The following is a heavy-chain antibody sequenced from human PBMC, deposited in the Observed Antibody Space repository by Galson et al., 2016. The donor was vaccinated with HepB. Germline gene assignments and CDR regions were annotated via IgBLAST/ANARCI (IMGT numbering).Heavy chain of an antibody. Sequence: TLSLTCTVSGGSISSGDYYWSWIRQHPGKGLEWIGYISYSGSTYYNPSLKSRVTISVDTSKNQFSLKLSSVTAADTAVYYCARVGRLDFWSGFYVPPFDFWGLGTLVTVSS. V-gene: IGHV4-31*03. CDR1: GGSISSGDYY. CDR3: ARVGRLDFWSGFYVPPFDF. CDR2: ISYSGST. D-gene: IGHD3-3*01. J-gene: IGHJ4*02.